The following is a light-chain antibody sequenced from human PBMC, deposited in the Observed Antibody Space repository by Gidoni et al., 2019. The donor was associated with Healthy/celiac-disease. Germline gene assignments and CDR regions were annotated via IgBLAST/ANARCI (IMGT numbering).Light chain of an antibody. J-gene: IGKJ2*01. CDR3: QQSYSTPYT. V-gene: IGKV1-39*01. CDR1: QSISRY. Sequence: DSQMTQSTSSLSASLGARVTITCRASQSISRYLNWYQQKPGKAPKSLLYAASSLQSGVPSSFIGSGSWTDFTLTISSLQPEDFSTYYCQQSYSTPYTFGQGTKLEIK. CDR2: AAS.